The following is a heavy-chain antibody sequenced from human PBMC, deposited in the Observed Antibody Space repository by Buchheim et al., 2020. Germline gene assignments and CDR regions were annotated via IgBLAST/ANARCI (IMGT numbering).Heavy chain of an antibody. CDR2: INPNTDGI. Sequence: QVQLVQSGAEVKKPGASVKVSCKASGYTFTDYYIHWVRQAPGQGLEWMGWINPNTDGINYAQKFQGRVTMTRDTSLTPAYMELSRLRSDDTAVYYCARVAVPGRNWLDPWGQGTL. CDR3: ARVAVPGRNWLDP. J-gene: IGHJ5*02. V-gene: IGHV1-2*02. D-gene: IGHD6-19*01. CDR1: GYTFTDYY.